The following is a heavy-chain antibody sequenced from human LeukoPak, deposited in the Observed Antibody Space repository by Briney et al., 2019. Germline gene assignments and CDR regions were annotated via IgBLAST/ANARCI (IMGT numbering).Heavy chain of an antibody. CDR3: ARDPSHHSGTFDI. CDR2: VYFSGDT. V-gene: IGHV4-59*01. CDR1: GFTFDDYA. J-gene: IGHJ3*02. Sequence: GSLRLSCAASGFTFDDYAMHWVRQPPGKGLEWIGDVYFSGDTKYNPSLQSRVTISLDTSQNQFSLRLRSVTAADTAVYYCARDPSHHSGTFDIWGQGTMVTVSS. D-gene: IGHD2-15*01.